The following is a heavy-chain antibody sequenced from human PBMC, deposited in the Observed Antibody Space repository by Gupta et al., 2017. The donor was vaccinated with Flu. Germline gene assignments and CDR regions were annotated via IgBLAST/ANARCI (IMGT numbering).Heavy chain of an antibody. CDR3: AREQGAAAGIRIMHY. V-gene: IGHV1-2*02. CDR1: GYTFTGYY. Sequence: QVQLVQSGAEVKKPGASVKVSCKASGYTFTGYYMHWVRQAPGQGLEWMGWINPTSGGTNYAQKFQGRVTMTRDTSISTAYMELSRLRSDDTAVYYCAREQGAAAGIRIMHYWGQGTLVTVSS. J-gene: IGHJ4*02. D-gene: IGHD6-13*01. CDR2: INPTSGGT.